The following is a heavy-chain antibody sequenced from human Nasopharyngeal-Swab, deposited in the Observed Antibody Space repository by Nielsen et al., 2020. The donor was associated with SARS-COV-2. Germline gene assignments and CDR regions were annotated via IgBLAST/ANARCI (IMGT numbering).Heavy chain of an antibody. CDR3: ARDRNYYGSGGPDY. V-gene: IGHV3-11*01. Sequence: RQAPGKGLEWVSYISSSGSTIYYADSVKGRFTISRDNAKNSLYLQMNSLRAEDTAVYYCARDRNYYGSGGPDYWGQGTLVTVSS. J-gene: IGHJ4*02. D-gene: IGHD3-10*01. CDR2: ISSSGSTI.